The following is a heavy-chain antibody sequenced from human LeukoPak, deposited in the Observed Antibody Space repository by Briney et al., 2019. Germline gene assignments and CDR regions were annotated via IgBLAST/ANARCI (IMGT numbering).Heavy chain of an antibody. CDR3: ARGHENGANPISFDY. CDR1: GFTFSSYE. D-gene: IGHD4/OR15-4a*01. CDR2: INHSGST. J-gene: IGHJ4*02. V-gene: IGHV4-34*01. Sequence: GSLRLSCAASGFTFSSYEMNWVRQAPGQGLEWIGEINHSGSTNYNPSLNSRVTISVDTSKNQFSLKLSSVTAADTAVYYCARGHENGANPISFDYWGQGTLVTVSS.